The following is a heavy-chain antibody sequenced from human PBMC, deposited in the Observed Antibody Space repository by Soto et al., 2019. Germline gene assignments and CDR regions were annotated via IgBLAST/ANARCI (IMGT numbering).Heavy chain of an antibody. D-gene: IGHD6-13*01. Sequence: SGPTLVNPTQTLTLTCTFSGFSLTSGVVGVGWIRQPPGEALEWLALIYWNDEQYYNPSLRNRLTITRDTSKNQVVLTMTNMDLVDTATYYCAHRLPGPSGYDVWGQGILVTVS. CDR3: AHRLPGPSGYDV. CDR2: IYWNDEQ. V-gene: IGHV2-5*01. CDR1: GFSLTSGVVG. J-gene: IGHJ4*02.